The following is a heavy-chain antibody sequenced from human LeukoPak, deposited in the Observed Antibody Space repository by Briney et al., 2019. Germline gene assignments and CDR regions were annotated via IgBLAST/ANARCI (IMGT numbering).Heavy chain of an antibody. CDR1: GGSFSGYY. J-gene: IGHJ4*02. V-gene: IGHV4-34*01. CDR2: INHSGST. CDR3: ARGPQYLGFDY. D-gene: IGHD2-2*02. Sequence: SETLSLTCAVYGGSFSGYYWSCIRQPPGKGLEWIGEINHSGSTNYNPSLKSRVTISVDTSKNQFSLKLSSVTAADTAVYYCARGPQYLGFDYWGQGTLVTVSS.